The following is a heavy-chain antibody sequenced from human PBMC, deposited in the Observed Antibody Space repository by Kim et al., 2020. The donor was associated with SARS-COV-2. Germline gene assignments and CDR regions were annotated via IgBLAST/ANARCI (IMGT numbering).Heavy chain of an antibody. CDR1: GFIVSDNY. CDR3: ASRGHTNGYWKLQD. Sequence: GGSLRLSCAASGFIVSDNYMMWVRQAPGEGLEWVSLIHIGGGTNYADSVRGRFTISRDNSKNTLYLQMNSLGAEDTAVYYCASRGHTNGYWKLQDWGQGTLVTVSS. CDR2: IHIGGGT. J-gene: IGHJ4*02. V-gene: IGHV3-53*01. D-gene: IGHD2-8*01.